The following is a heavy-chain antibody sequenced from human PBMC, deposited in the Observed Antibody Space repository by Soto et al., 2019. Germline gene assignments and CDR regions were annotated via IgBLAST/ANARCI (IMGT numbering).Heavy chain of an antibody. V-gene: IGHV3-7*01. D-gene: IGHD2-21*01. J-gene: IGHJ5*02. CDR1: GFTFSNYW. Sequence: GGSLRLSCAASGFTFSNYWMSWVRQAPGKGLEWVANIKEDGSERNYVDSVKGRFTISRDNAENSLYLQMNSLRAEDTAVYYCASARHIGPWGQGTLVTISS. CDR3: ASARHIGP. CDR2: IKEDGSER.